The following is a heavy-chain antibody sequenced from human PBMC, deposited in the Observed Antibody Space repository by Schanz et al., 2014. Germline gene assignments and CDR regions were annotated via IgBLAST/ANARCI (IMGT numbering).Heavy chain of an antibody. CDR1: GGSISSGAYY. V-gene: IGHV4-31*03. J-gene: IGHJ3*02. CDR2: IYYTGST. Sequence: QVQLQESGPGLVKPSQTLSLTCSVSGGSISSGAYYWSWIRQHPGKGLEWIGYIYYTGSTYYNPSLKSRVTISVDTSKNQFSLKLTSVTAADTAVYYCAGGYCTSTSCRYSAFDIWGQGTVVTVSS. D-gene: IGHD2-2*01. CDR3: AGGYCTSTSCRYSAFDI.